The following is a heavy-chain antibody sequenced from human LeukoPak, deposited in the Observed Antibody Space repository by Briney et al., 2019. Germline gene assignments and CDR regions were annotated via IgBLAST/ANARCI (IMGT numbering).Heavy chain of an antibody. V-gene: IGHV4-34*01. Sequence: SETLSLTCAVYGGSFSGYYWSWIRQPPGKGLEWIGEINHSGSTNFNPSLKSRVTISVDTSKNQFSLKLSSVTAADTAVYYCARDRYYDIQFDYWGQGTLVTVSS. J-gene: IGHJ4*02. CDR1: GGSFSGYY. D-gene: IGHD3-9*01. CDR3: ARDRYYDIQFDY. CDR2: INHSGST.